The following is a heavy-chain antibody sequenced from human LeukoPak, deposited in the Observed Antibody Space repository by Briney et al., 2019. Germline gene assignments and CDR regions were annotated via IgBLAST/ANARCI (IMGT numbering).Heavy chain of an antibody. Sequence: GGSLRLSCAASGFTFSSYAMSWVRQAPGKGLEWVSAISGSGGSTYYADSVKGRFTVSRDNAKNSLYLQMNSLRAEDTAVYYCASGLGIVDYWGQGTLVTVSS. J-gene: IGHJ4*02. D-gene: IGHD3-16*01. V-gene: IGHV3-23*01. CDR2: ISGSGGST. CDR1: GFTFSSYA. CDR3: ASGLGIVDY.